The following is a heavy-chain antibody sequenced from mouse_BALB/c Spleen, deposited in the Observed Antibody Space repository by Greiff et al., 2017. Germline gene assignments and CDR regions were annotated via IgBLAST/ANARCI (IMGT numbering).Heavy chain of an antibody. V-gene: IGHV14-3*02. Sequence: EGQLQQSGAELVKPGASVKLSCTASGFNIKDTYMHWVKQRPEQGLEWIGRIEPASGNTKSAPKFQGKATITADTSSNTAYLQLSSLTSEDTAVYYCSSPNSYTMDYWGQGTSVTVSS. J-gene: IGHJ4*01. CDR3: SSPNSYTMDY. CDR2: IEPASGNT. CDR1: GFNIKDTY.